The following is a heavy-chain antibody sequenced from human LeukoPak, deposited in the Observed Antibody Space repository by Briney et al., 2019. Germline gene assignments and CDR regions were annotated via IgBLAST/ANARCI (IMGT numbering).Heavy chain of an antibody. V-gene: IGHV1-69*01. D-gene: IGHD2-15*01. J-gene: IGHJ3*02. CDR3: ARYYCSGGSCYRGAFHI. CDR2: IIPIFGTA. CDR1: GGTFSSSA. Sequence: SVKVSCKASGGTFSSSAISWVRQAPGQGLEWMGGIIPIFGTANYAQKFQGRVTITADESTSTAYMELSSLRSEDTAVYYCARYYCSGGSCYRGAFHIWGQGTMVTVSS.